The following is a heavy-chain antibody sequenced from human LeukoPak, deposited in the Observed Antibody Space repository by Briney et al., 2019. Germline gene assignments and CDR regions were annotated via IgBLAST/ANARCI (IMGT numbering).Heavy chain of an antibody. Sequence: SETLSLTCTVSGGSISSDGYYWSWIRQHPGKGLEWIGYSYYSGSTYCNPSLKSRLTLSVDTSKNQFSLKLSSVTAADTAVYYCARGHAYYYGSGTYGRFDYWGQGTLVTVSS. CDR1: GGSISSDGYY. J-gene: IGHJ4*02. CDR3: ARGHAYYYGSGTYGRFDY. CDR2: SYYSGST. D-gene: IGHD3-10*01. V-gene: IGHV4-31*03.